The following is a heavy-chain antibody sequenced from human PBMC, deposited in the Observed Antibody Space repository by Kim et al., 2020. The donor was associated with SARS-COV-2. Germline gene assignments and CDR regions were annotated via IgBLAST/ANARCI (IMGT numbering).Heavy chain of an antibody. D-gene: IGHD3-10*01. CDR1: GFTFSSYG. CDR2: ISYDGSNK. CDR3: AKTSYADDGFGELNSSVFDY. J-gene: IGHJ4*02. V-gene: IGHV3-30*18. Sequence: GGSLRLSCAASGFTFSSYGMHWVRQAPGKGLEWVAVISYDGSNKYYADSVKGRFTISRDNSKNTLYLQMNSLRAEDTAVYYCAKTSYADDGFGELNSSVFDYWGQGTLVTVSS.